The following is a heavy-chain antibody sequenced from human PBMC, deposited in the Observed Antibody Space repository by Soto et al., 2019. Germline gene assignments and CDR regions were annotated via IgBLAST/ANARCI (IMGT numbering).Heavy chain of an antibody. CDR3: AKVGASGWDSYFDY. J-gene: IGHJ4*02. Sequence: ESGGGVVQPGRSLRLSCAASGFTFSSYGMHWVRQAPGKGLEWVAVISYDGSNKYYADSVKGRFTISRDNSKNTLYLQMNSLRAEDTAVYYCAKVGASGWDSYFDYWGQGTLVTVSS. D-gene: IGHD6-19*01. V-gene: IGHV3-30*18. CDR1: GFTFSSYG. CDR2: ISYDGSNK.